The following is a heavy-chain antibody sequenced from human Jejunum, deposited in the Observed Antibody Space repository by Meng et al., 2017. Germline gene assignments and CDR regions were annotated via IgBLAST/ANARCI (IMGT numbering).Heavy chain of an antibody. V-gene: IGHV4-4*07. CDR2: IYTSGST. CDR1: GGSISSYY. CDR3: ATIEWYHSPPY. Sequence: QVQLQEPGPGLGKPSETLSLTCTVSGGSISSYYWSWIRQPAGKGLEWIGRIYTSGSTNYNPSLKSRVTMSVDTSKNQFSLKLSSVTPEDTAVYYCATIEWYHSPPYWGQGTLVTVSS. D-gene: IGHD2-2*01. J-gene: IGHJ4*02.